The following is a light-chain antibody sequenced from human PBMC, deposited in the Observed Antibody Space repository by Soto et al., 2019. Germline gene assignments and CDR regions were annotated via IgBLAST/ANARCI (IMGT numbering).Light chain of an antibody. Sequence: NFMLTQPHSVSESPGKTVTISCTGSSGSIASNYVQWYQQRPGSAPTTVICEDNQRPSGVPDRFSGSIDSSSNSASLTISGLKTEDEADYYCQSYDSSTVVFGGGTQLTVL. V-gene: IGLV6-57*02. CDR3: QSYDSSTVV. CDR2: EDN. CDR1: SGSIASNY. J-gene: IGLJ2*01.